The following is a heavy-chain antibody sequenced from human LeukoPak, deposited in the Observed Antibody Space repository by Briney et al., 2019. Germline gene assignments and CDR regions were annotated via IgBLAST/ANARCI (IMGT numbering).Heavy chain of an antibody. J-gene: IGHJ3*02. D-gene: IGHD1-14*01. CDR2: IYPGDSDT. CDR1: GYTFTNYW. CDR3: ARRDRGPDLYGQPSYDAFDI. Sequence: GESLKISCKGFGYTFTNYWIGWVRQIPGKGLEWMGIIYPGDSDTGYSPSFQGQVTISADKSISTAYLQWSSLKASDTAMYYCARRDRGPDLYGQPSYDAFDIWGQGTMVTVSS. V-gene: IGHV5-51*01.